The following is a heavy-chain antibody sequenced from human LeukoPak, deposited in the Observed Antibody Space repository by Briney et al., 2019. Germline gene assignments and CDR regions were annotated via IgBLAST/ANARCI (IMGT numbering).Heavy chain of an antibody. Sequence: PGGSLRLSCAASGFTFSSYWMSWVRQAPGKGLEWLANIKQDGSEKYYVDSVKGRFTISRDNAKNSVYLQVNILKAEDTAGYYLARTTVLIPFAPYSYWGQGTLVTVCS. D-gene: IGHD4-23*01. V-gene: IGHV3-7*01. CDR2: IKQDGSEK. CDR3: ARTTVLIPFAPYSY. J-gene: IGHJ4*02. CDR1: GFTFSSYW.